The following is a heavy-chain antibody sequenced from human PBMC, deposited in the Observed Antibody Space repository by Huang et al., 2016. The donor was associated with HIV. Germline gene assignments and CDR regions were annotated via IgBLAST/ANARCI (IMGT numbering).Heavy chain of an antibody. CDR2: IKLGGPP. Sequence: QVRLEQWGEGVVKPSDTLSLTCAVYGASFTTYFWSWIRQSPGKGLQWIGEIKLGGPPNYNPFFQSRVIMSVDTPKKQFSLSLRDMTAADAAIYYGARLPTPSSYDTWSLSPVEEDFFYFNMDLWGQGTPVIVSS. D-gene: IGHD3-3*01. J-gene: IGHJ6*03. CDR1: GASFTTYF. V-gene: IGHV4-34*02. CDR3: ARLPTPSSYDTWSLSPVEEDFFYFNMDL.